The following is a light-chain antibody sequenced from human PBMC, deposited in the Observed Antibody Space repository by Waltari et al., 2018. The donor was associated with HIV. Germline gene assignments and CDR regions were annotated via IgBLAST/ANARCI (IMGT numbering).Light chain of an antibody. J-gene: IGKJ1*01. V-gene: IGKV3-15*01. CDR3: QQYNNWPPWT. Sequence: ELVMTQSPATLSVSPGERATLSCRASPCVGNNLAWYQQNPGQAPRLLIYGSSTRAPGIPARFGGSGSGTEFTLTISSLQPEDFAVYYCQQYNNWPPWTFGQGTKVEI. CDR2: GSS. CDR1: PCVGNN.